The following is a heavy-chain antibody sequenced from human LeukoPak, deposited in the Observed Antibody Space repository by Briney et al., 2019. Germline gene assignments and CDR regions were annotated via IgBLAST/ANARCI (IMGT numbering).Heavy chain of an antibody. CDR3: AKDHDSSGYYRLGRPYYFDY. Sequence: GGSLRLSCAASGFTFSSYAKSWVRQAPGKGLEWVSAISGSGGSTYYADSVKGRFTISRDNSKNMLYLQMNSLRAEDTAVYYCAKDHDSSGYYRLGRPYYFDYWGQGTLVTVSS. J-gene: IGHJ4*02. CDR1: GFTFSSYA. D-gene: IGHD3-22*01. CDR2: ISGSGGST. V-gene: IGHV3-23*01.